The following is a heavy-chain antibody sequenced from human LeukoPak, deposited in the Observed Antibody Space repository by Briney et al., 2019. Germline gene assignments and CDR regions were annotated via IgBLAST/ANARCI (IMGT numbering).Heavy chain of an antibody. CDR1: GGSISSYY. CDR2: IYYSGST. Sequence: PSETLSLTCTVSGGSISSYYWSWIRQPPGKGLEWIGYIYYSGSTNYNPSLKSRVTISVDTSKNQFSLKLSSVTAADTAVYYCAAALGYCSGGSCYSGDYYYYYMDVWGKGTTVTIYS. V-gene: IGHV4-59*01. J-gene: IGHJ6*03. D-gene: IGHD2-15*01. CDR3: AAALGYCSGGSCYSGDYYYYYMDV.